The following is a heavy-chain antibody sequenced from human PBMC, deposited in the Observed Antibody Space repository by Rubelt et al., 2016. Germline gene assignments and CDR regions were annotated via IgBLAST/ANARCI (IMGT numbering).Heavy chain of an antibody. CDR1: GYTFTSYY. D-gene: IGHD5-18*01. CDR2: INHSGGST. V-gene: IGHV1-46*01. Sequence: QVQLVQSGAEVKKPGSSVKVSCKASGYTFTSYYMHWVRQAPGQGLEWMGIINHSGGSTSYAQKFQGRVPLTMAPYLSTVYMELTSLSSEDTAVYYGGRPYSYGTYYFDYWGQGTLVTVSS. CDR3: GRPYSYGTYYFDY. J-gene: IGHJ4*02.